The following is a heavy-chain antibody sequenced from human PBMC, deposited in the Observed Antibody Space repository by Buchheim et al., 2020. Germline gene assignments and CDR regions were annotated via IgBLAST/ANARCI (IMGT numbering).Heavy chain of an antibody. V-gene: IGHV3-21*01. Sequence: EVQLVESGGGLVKPGGSLRLSCAASGFTFSSYSMNWVRQAPGKGLEWVSSISGGSSYIYYADSVKGRFTISRDNAKHSLYLQMNSLRAEDTAVYYCARGSGARIVVGTPFDYWGQGIL. CDR3: ARGSGARIVVGTPFDY. CDR1: GFTFSSYS. J-gene: IGHJ4*02. CDR2: ISGGSSYI. D-gene: IGHD3-22*01.